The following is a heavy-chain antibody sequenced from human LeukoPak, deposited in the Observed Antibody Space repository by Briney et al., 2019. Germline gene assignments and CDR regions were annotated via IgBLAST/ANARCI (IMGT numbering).Heavy chain of an antibody. CDR1: GYTFSDYY. CDR2: INRNNGVT. Sequence: ASVKVSCKASGYTFSDYYIHWVRQAPDQGREWMGWINRNNGVTNYPQMFQGRVTMTRDTSNTTVYMELNRLKSDDTAVDYCARWRRGDYASFDPWGQGPPVPVSS. CDR3: ARWRRGDYASFDP. D-gene: IGHD4-17*01. V-gene: IGHV1-2*02. J-gene: IGHJ5*02.